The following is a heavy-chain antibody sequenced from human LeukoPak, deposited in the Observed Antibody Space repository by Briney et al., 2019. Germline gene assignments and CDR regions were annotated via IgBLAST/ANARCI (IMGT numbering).Heavy chain of an antibody. J-gene: IGHJ6*02. Sequence: SQTLSLTCAISGDSVSSNSAAWNWIRQSPSRGLEWLGATYNRSKWFNDYAVSVKSRMTINPDTSNNQFSLHLNSVTPEDTAVYYCARAAKGYFYVMDVWGQGTTVTVSS. CDR1: GDSVSSNSAA. V-gene: IGHV6-1*01. CDR3: ARAAKGYFYVMDV. CDR2: TYNRSKWFN.